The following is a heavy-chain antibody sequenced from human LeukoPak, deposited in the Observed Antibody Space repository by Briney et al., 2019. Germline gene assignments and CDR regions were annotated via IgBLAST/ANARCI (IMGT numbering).Heavy chain of an antibody. D-gene: IGHD4-17*01. CDR2: ISSNGGST. J-gene: IGHJ4*02. Sequence: GGSLRLSCAASGFTFSSYAMHWVRQAPGKGLEYVSAISSNGGSTYYANSVKGRFTISRDNSKNTLYLQMGSLRAEDMAVYYCARGNDYGDYSAAVWGRGTLVTVSS. CDR1: GFTFSSYA. CDR3: ARGNDYGDYSAAV. V-gene: IGHV3-64*01.